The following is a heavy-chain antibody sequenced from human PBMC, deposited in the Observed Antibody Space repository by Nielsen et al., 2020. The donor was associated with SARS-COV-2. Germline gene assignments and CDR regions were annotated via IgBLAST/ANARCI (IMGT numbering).Heavy chain of an antibody. CDR2: TSGSGGST. J-gene: IGHJ6*03. Sequence: GGSLRLSCAASGFTFSSYAMSWVRQAPGKGLEWVSATSGSGGSTYYADSVKGRFTISRDNAKNSLYLQMNSLRAEDTAVYYCASSVSGYSGYDSPINYYYYYMDVWGKGTTVTVSS. CDR3: ASSVSGYSGYDSPINYYYYYMDV. V-gene: IGHV3-23*01. D-gene: IGHD5-12*01. CDR1: GFTFSSYA.